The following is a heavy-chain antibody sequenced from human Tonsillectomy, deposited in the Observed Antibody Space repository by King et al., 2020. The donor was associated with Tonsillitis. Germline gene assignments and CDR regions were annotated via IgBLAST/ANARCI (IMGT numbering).Heavy chain of an antibody. CDR2: MNPKSGNI. CDR3: ARKRGSGSSDY. J-gene: IGHJ4*02. D-gene: IGHD3-10*01. CDR1: GYTFINYD. Sequence: VQLVESGAEVKKPGASVKVSCKASGYTFINYDINWVRQAPGQGLEWMGWMNPKSGNIGYAQKFQGRVTMTRDTSISTAYMELSSLRSEDTAVYYCARKRGSGSSDYWGQGTLVTVSS. V-gene: IGHV1-8*01.